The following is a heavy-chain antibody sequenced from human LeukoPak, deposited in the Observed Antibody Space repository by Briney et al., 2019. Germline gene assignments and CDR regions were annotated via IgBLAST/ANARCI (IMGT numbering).Heavy chain of an antibody. Sequence: PGSSLRLSCAASGFTFSSYGMHWVRQAPGKGLEWVAGIWYDGSNKYYADSLKGRFTISRDNSKNTLYLQMNSLRAEDTAVYYCARDLRYYYGSGTDRYYYYGMDVWGQGTTVTVSS. CDR2: IWYDGSNK. V-gene: IGHV3-33*01. J-gene: IGHJ6*02. D-gene: IGHD3-10*01. CDR1: GFTFSSYG. CDR3: ARDLRYYYGSGTDRYYYYGMDV.